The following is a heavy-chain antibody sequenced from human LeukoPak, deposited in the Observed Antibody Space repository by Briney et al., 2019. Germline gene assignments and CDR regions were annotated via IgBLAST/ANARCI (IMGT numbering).Heavy chain of an antibody. Sequence: GGSLRLSCAASGFTSSNYWMSWVRQAPGKGLEWVANINQGESEKYYVDSVKGRFTISRDNAKNSLYLQMNTLRAEDTAVYYCARVRVSSYYGMDIWGQGTTVTVSS. J-gene: IGHJ6*02. CDR2: INQGESEK. V-gene: IGHV3-7*05. CDR3: ARVRVSSYYGMDI. CDR1: GFTSSNYW. D-gene: IGHD2/OR15-2a*01.